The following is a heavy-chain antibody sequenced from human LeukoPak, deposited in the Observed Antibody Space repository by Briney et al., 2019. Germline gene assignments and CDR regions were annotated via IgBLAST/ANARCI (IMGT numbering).Heavy chain of an antibody. D-gene: IGHD1-26*01. CDR1: GGTFSSSA. CDR3: ARVLWEEYYFDY. CDR2: ISGSGGST. Sequence: SCKASGGTFSSSAMSWVRQAPGKGLEWVSSISGSGGSTYYADSVKGRFTISRDNSKNTLYLQMNSLRAEDTAVYYCARVLWEEYYFDYWGQGTLVTVSS. V-gene: IGHV3-23*01. J-gene: IGHJ4*02.